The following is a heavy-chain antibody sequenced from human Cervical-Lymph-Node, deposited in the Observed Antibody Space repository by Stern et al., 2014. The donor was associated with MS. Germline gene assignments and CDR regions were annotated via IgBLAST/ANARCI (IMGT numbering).Heavy chain of an antibody. Sequence: QVQLQESGPGLVKPSETLSLTCTVSGGSISSSSYYWGWIRQPPGKGLEWIGSIYYSGSTYYNPSLKGRVTISVDTSKNQFSLKLSSVTAADTAVYYCATSLRWLQLVYFQHWGQGTLVTVSS. CDR2: IYYSGST. V-gene: IGHV4-39*01. D-gene: IGHD5-24*01. CDR3: ATSLRWLQLVYFQH. CDR1: GGSISSSSYY. J-gene: IGHJ1*01.